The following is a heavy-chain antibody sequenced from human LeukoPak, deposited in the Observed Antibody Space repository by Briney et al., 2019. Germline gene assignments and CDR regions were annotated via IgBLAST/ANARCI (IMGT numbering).Heavy chain of an antibody. CDR2: INPNSGDT. CDR1: GYTFTAYY. Sequence: ASVKVSCKASGYTFTAYYMHWVRQAPGQGLEWMGWINPNSGDTNYAQKLQGRVTMTTDTSTSTAYMELRSLRSDDTAVYYCAARVGASGDDAFDIWGQGTMVTVSS. D-gene: IGHD1-26*01. V-gene: IGHV1-2*02. J-gene: IGHJ3*02. CDR3: AARVGASGDDAFDI.